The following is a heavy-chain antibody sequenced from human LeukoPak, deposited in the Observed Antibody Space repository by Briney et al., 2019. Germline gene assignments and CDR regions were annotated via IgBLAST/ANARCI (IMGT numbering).Heavy chain of an antibody. CDR1: GFTFSSYA. Sequence: GGSLRLSCAASGFTFSSYAMSWVRQAPGKGLEWVSAISGSGGSTHYADSVKGRFTISRDNSKNTLYLQMNSLRAEDTAVYYCARGSNSNSDYWGQGTLVTVSS. V-gene: IGHV3-23*01. D-gene: IGHD4-11*01. CDR3: ARGSNSNSDY. J-gene: IGHJ4*02. CDR2: ISGSGGST.